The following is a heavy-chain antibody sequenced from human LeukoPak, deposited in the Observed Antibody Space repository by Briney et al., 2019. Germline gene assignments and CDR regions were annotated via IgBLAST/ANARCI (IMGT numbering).Heavy chain of an antibody. CDR2: ISGSGGST. CDR3: ARSVGGGVTGTGDWFDP. Sequence: PGGSLRLSCAASGFTFSSYAMSWVRQAPGKGLEWVSAISGSGGSTYYADSVKGRFTISRDNSKNTLYLQMNSLRVEDTAVYYCARSVGGGVTGTGDWFDPWGLGTLVTVSS. J-gene: IGHJ5*02. V-gene: IGHV3-23*01. D-gene: IGHD6-19*01. CDR1: GFTFSSYA.